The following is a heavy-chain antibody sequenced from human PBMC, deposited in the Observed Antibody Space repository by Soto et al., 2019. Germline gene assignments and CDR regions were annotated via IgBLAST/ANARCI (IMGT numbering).Heavy chain of an antibody. V-gene: IGHV1-2*04. CDR3: AREGSSSVGGMDV. J-gene: IGHJ6*02. Sequence: ASVKVSCKASGYTFTVYYMHCVRLSPGQGLEWMGWINPNSGGTNYAQKFQGWVTMTRDMSISTAYMELSRLRSDDTAVYYCAREGSSSVGGMDVWGQGTTVTVSS. D-gene: IGHD1-26*01. CDR1: GYTFTVYY. CDR2: INPNSGGT.